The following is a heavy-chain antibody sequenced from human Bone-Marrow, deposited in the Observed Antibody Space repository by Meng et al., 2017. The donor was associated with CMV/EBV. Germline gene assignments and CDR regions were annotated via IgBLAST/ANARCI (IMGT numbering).Heavy chain of an antibody. CDR2: INPNSGGT. CDR1: GYTFTGYY. CDR3: ARDPDYGGLLTMGLFDP. V-gene: IGHV1-2*02. Sequence: ASVKVSCKASGYTFTGYYMHWVRQAPGQGLEWMGWINPNSGGTNYAQKFQGRVTMTRDTSISTAYMELSRLRSDDTAVYYCARDPDYGGLLTMGLFDPWGQGTLVTFSS. D-gene: IGHD4-23*01. J-gene: IGHJ5*02.